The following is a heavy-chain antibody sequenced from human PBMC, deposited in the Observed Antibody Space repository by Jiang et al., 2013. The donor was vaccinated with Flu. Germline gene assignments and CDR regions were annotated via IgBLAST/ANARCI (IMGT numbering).Heavy chain of an antibody. D-gene: IGHD1-1*01. CDR3: ARDNSANDVAWWFAP. CDR1: GYTFTSYD. V-gene: IGHV1-8*01. CDR2: MNPNSGNT. Sequence: SGAEVKKPGAPVKVSCKASGYTFTSYDINWVRQATGQGLEWMGWMNPNSGNTGYAQKFQGRVTMTRNTSTSTDYMEMSSLRSEDTAVYYCARDNSANDVAWWFAPWGQGTLVTVSS. J-gene: IGHJ5*02.